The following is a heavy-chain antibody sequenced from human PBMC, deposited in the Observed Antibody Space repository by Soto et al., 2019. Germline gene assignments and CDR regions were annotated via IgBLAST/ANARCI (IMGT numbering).Heavy chain of an antibody. CDR1: GGSISSGDYY. CDR2: IYYSGST. V-gene: IGHV4-30-4*01. J-gene: IGHJ4*02. Sequence: PSETLSLTCTVSGGSISSGDYYWSWIRQPPGKGLEWIGYIYYSGSTYYNPSLKSRVTISVDTSKNQFSLKLSSVTAADTAVYYCARGSNYDFWSGSPFWYFDYWGQGTLVTVSS. D-gene: IGHD3-3*01. CDR3: ARGSNYDFWSGSPFWYFDY.